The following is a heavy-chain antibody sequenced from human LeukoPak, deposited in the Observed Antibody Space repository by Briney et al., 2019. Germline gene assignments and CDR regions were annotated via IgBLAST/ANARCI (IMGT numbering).Heavy chain of an antibody. V-gene: IGHV4-30-4*01. J-gene: IGHJ4*02. CDR1: GGSISSGDYY. D-gene: IGHD5-18*01. CDR3: ASSYGYQGSDY. Sequence: SETLSLTCTVSGGSISSGDYYWSWIRQPPRKGLEWIGYIYYSGSTYYNPSLKSRVTISVDTSKNQFSLKLSSVTAADTAVYYCASSYGYQGSDYWGQGTLVTVSS. CDR2: IYYSGST.